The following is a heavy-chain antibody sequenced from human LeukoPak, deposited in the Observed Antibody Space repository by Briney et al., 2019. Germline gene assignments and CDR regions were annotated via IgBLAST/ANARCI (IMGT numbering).Heavy chain of an antibody. D-gene: IGHD3-22*01. CDR1: GFTFSSYG. V-gene: IGHV3-30*02. CDR2: IRYDGSNK. Sequence: PGGSLRLSCAASGFTFSSYGMHWVRQAPGKGLEWVAFIRYDGSNKYYADSVKGRFTISRDNSKNTLYLQMNSLRAEDTAVYYCAKDGGPYYYDSSGYYYFDYWGQGTLVTVSS. J-gene: IGHJ4*02. CDR3: AKDGGPYYYDSSGYYYFDY.